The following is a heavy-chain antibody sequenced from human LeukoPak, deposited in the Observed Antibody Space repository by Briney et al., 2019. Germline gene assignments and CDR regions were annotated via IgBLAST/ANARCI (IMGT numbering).Heavy chain of an antibody. D-gene: IGHD1-26*01. Sequence: GASVKVSCKASGGTFSSYAISWVRQAPGQGLEWTGGIIPIFGTANYAQKFQGRVTITAGKSTSTAYMELSSLRSEDTAVYYCARDRFKSGSFNFDYWGQGTLVTVSS. CDR3: ARDRFKSGSFNFDY. CDR1: GGTFSSYA. CDR2: IIPIFGTA. J-gene: IGHJ4*02. V-gene: IGHV1-69*06.